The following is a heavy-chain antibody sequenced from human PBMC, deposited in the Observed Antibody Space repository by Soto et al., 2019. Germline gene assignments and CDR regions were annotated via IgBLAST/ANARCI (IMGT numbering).Heavy chain of an antibody. CDR1: GFTFSSYG. V-gene: IGHV3-33*01. CDR2: IWYDGSNK. CDR3: ARDSGDYYDSSGSVMNY. J-gene: IGHJ4*02. D-gene: IGHD3-22*01. Sequence: QVQLVESGGGVVQPGRSLRLSCAASGFTFSSYGMHWVRQAPGKGPEWVAVIWYDGSNKYYADSVKGRFTISRDNSKNTLYLQMNSLRAEDTAVYYCARDSGDYYDSSGSVMNYWGQGTLVTVSS.